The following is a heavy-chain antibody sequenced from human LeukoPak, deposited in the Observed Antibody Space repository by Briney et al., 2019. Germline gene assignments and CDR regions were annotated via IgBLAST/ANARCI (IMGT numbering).Heavy chain of an antibody. CDR3: AKDNGYSGYDFAFDY. V-gene: IGHV3-9*01. CDR2: ISWNSGSI. Sequence: GRSLRLSCAASGLTFDDYAMHWVRHAPGKGLEWVSGISWNSGSIGYADSVKGRFTISRDNAKNSLYLQMNSLRAEDTALYYCAKDNGYSGYDFAFDYWGQGTLVTVSS. D-gene: IGHD5-12*01. CDR1: GLTFDDYA. J-gene: IGHJ4*02.